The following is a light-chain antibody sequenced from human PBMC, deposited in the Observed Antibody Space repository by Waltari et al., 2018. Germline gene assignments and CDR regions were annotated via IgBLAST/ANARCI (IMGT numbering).Light chain of an antibody. CDR3: NSYTMTAARM. CDR1: SNDVGAFNY. V-gene: IGLV2-14*01. J-gene: IGLJ3*02. CDR2: EVN. Sequence: QSALTQPASVSGSPGQSITISCTGTSNDVGAFNYVSWYQQHPGKAPKVRIYEVNNRPSGVSPRFSGTKACNTAYLTISGVQAEDEADYYCNSYTMTAARMFGGGTRLTVL.